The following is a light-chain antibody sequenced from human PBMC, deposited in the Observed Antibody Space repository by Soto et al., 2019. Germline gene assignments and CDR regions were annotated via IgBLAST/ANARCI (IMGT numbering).Light chain of an antibody. CDR2: DVS. CDR1: SSDVGAYNF. J-gene: IGLJ2*01. V-gene: IGLV2-14*03. Sequence: QSALTQAASVSGSPGQSITISCTGTSSDVGAYNFVSWYQQHPGKAPKLIIYDVSKRPSGVSDRFSGSKSGNTASLTISVLQADDEADYYCSSFTRSRTLVFGGGTQLTVL. CDR3: SSFTRSRTLV.